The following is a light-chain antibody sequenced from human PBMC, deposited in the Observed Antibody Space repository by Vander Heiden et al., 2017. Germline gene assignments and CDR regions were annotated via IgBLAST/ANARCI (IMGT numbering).Light chain of an antibody. V-gene: IGKV1-39*01. J-gene: IGKJ5*01. Sequence: DIQRSQSPSSLSASVGDRVTITCRASQSISSYLNWYQQKPGKAPKLLIYAASSLQSGVPSRFSGSGSGTDFTLTISSLQPEDFATYYCQQSYSTLSTFGQGTRLEIK. CDR2: AAS. CDR3: QQSYSTLST. CDR1: QSISSY.